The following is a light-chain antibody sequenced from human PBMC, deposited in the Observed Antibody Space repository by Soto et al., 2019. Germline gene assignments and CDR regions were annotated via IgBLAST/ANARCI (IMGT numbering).Light chain of an antibody. CDR3: SSYTSSSTLL. J-gene: IGLJ2*01. Sequence: QSALTRPASVSGSPGQSITISCTGTSSDVGGYNYVSWYQQHPGKAPKLMIYAVSNRPSGVSNRFSGSKSGNTASLTISGLQAEDEADYYCSSYTSSSTLLFGVGTRLTVL. CDR1: SSDVGGYNY. CDR2: AVS. V-gene: IGLV2-14*01.